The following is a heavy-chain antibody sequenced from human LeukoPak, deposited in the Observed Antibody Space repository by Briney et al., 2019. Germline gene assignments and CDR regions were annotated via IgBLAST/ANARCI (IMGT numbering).Heavy chain of an antibody. J-gene: IGHJ5*02. CDR3: ARPIGVFGELLYWTNWLDP. V-gene: IGHV1-2*02. D-gene: IGHD3-10*02. Sequence: ASVKVSCKASGYTFIGYYMHWVRQAPGQGLEWMGWINPNSGGTKYKQRFQGRVIMTRDTSINTAYMEMRWLKSDDTAVYYCARPIGVFGELLYWTNWLDPWGQGTLVTVSS. CDR2: INPNSGGT. CDR1: GYTFIGYY.